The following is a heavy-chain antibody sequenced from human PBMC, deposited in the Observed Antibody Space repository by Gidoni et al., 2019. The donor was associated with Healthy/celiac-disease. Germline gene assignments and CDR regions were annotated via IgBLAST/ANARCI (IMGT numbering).Heavy chain of an antibody. CDR1: GFTFSSYS. CDR2: ISRSSSYI. D-gene: IGHD3-22*01. V-gene: IGHV3-21*01. J-gene: IGHJ4*02. CDR3: ARVEGDDSSGYHRVGY. Sequence: EVQLVESGGGLVKPGGSLRLSCAASGFTFSSYSMNWVRQAPGKGLEGVSAISRSSSYINYADSVKGRFTISRDNAKNSLYLQMNSLRAEDTAVYYCARVEGDDSSGYHRVGYWGQGTLVTVSS.